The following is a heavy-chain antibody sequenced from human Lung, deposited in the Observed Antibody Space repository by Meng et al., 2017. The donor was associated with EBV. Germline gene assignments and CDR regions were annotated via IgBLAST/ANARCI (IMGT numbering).Heavy chain of an antibody. V-gene: IGHV4-34*01. Sequence: QVQLQQWGAGLLKPSENLSLTCAVYGGSFSGYYWSWIRQPPGKGLEWIGEINHSGSTNYNPSLKSRVTISVDTSKNQFSLKLSSVTAADTAVYYCARGFLSFVRVFDYWGQGTLVTVSS. CDR3: ARGFLSFVRVFDY. CDR2: INHSGST. J-gene: IGHJ4*02. CDR1: GGSFSGYY. D-gene: IGHD2/OR15-2a*01.